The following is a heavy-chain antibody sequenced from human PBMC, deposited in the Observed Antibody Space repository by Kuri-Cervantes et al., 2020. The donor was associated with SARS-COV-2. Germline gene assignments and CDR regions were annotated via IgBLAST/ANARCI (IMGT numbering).Heavy chain of an antibody. D-gene: IGHD6-6*01. CDR1: GFTFSSYA. V-gene: IGHV3-30*04. J-gene: IGHJ6*02. CDR2: ISYDGSNK. Sequence: GESLKISCAASGFTFSSYAMHWVRQAPGKGLEWVAVISYDGSNKYYADSVKGRFTISRDNSKNTLYLQMNSLRAEDTAVYYCARGAAARLEYYGMDVWGQGTTVT. CDR3: ARGAAARLEYYGMDV.